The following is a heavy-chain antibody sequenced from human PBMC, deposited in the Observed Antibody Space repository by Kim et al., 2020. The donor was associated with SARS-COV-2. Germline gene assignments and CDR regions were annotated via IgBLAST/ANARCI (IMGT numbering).Heavy chain of an antibody. CDR1: GGSFSGYY. Sequence: SETLSLTCAVYGGSFSGYYWSWIRQPPGKGLEWIGEINHSGSTNYNPSLKSRVTISLDTSKNQFSLKLNSVTAADTAVYYCARGIAAARLYYYYYGMAV. V-gene: IGHV4-34*01. D-gene: IGHD6-13*01. J-gene: IGHJ6*01. CDR2: INHSGST. CDR3: ARGIAAARLYYYYYGMAV.